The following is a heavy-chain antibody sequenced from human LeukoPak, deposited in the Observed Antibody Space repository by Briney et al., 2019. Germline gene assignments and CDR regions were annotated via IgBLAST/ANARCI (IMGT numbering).Heavy chain of an antibody. Sequence: GGSLRLSCAASGFTVSSNYMSWVRQPPGKGLEWASVVYSGGSTYYANAVKGRFTISRDNSKNTLYLQMNSLRAEDTAVYYCARDRGGVPHYWGQGTLVTVSS. D-gene: IGHD2-8*02. CDR1: GFTVSSNY. J-gene: IGHJ4*02. CDR2: VYSGGST. CDR3: ARDRGGVPHY. V-gene: IGHV3-53*01.